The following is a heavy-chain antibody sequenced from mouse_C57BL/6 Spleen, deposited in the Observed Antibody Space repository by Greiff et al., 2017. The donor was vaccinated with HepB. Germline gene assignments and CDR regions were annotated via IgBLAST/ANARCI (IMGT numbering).Heavy chain of an antibody. Sequence: EVKLVESGGGLVQPGGSLKLSCAASGFTFSDYGMAWVRQAPRKGPEWVAFISNLAYSIYYADTVTGRFTISRENAKNTLYLEMSSLRSEDTAMYYCARQDLGLYYFDYWGQGTTRTVSS. J-gene: IGHJ2*01. CDR1: GFTFSDYG. CDR3: ARQDLGLYYFDY. D-gene: IGHD4-1*01. V-gene: IGHV5-15*01. CDR2: ISNLAYSI.